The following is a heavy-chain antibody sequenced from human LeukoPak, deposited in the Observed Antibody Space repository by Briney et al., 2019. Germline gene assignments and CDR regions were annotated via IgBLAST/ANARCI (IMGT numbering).Heavy chain of an antibody. CDR1: GYSIRCQNY. CDR2: IYHSGST. V-gene: IGHV4-38-2*01. J-gene: IGHJ4*02. CDR3: ARHVRVITSLTGYYFDY. D-gene: IGHD1-20*01. Sequence: PETLSLTCAVSGYSIRCQNYWGWIRPPPGKGLEWIGNIYHSGSTYYNPSLKSRVTISVDTSKNQFSLKLSSVTAADTAVYYCARHVRVITSLTGYYFDYWGQGTLVTVSS.